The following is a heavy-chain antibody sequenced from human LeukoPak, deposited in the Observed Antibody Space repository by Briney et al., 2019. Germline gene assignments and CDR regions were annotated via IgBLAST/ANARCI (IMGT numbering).Heavy chain of an antibody. J-gene: IGHJ5*02. D-gene: IGHD3-3*01. V-gene: IGHV4-30-4*01. CDR3: ASNDFWSGLPFDP. Sequence: PSETLSLTCTVSGGSISSGDYYWRWIRQPPGKGLEWIGYIYYSGSTYYNPSLKSRVTISVDTSKNQFSLKLSSVTAADTAVYYCASNDFWSGLPFDPWGQGTLVTVSS. CDR1: GGSISSGDYY. CDR2: IYYSGST.